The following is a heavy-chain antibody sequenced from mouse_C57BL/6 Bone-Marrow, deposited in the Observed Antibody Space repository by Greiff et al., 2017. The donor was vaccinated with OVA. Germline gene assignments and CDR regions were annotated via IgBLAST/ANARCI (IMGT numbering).Heavy chain of an antibody. D-gene: IGHD1-1*01. V-gene: IGHV1-81*01. Sequence: VKLMESGAELARPGASVKLSCKASGYTFTSYGISWVKQRTGQGLEWIGEIYPRSGNTYYNEKFKGKATLTADKSSSTAYMELRSLTSEDSAVYFCARDGSSFHWYFDVWGTGTTVTVSS. CDR3: ARDGSSFHWYFDV. CDR2: IYPRSGNT. J-gene: IGHJ1*03. CDR1: GYTFTSYG.